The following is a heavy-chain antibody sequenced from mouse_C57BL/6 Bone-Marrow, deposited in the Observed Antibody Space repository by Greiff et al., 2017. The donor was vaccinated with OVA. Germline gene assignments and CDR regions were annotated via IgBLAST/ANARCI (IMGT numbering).Heavy chain of an antibody. CDR3: VRQEKDYYGNPYAMDY. CDR2: IRSKSNNYAT. D-gene: IGHD2-1*01. Sequence: EVQLVESGGGLVQPKGSLKLSCAASGFSFNTYAMNWVRQAPGKGLEWVARIRSKSNNYATYYADSVKDRFTISRDDSESMLYLQMNNLKTEDTAMYYCVRQEKDYYGNPYAMDYWGQGTSVTVSS. J-gene: IGHJ4*01. V-gene: IGHV10-1*01. CDR1: GFSFNTYA.